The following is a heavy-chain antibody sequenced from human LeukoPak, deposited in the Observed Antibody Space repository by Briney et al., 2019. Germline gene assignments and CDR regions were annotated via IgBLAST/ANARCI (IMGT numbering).Heavy chain of an antibody. J-gene: IGHJ4*02. CDR3: ARDVRIAVADSFDY. CDR1: GFIFRDYY. V-gene: IGHV3-11*06. D-gene: IGHD6-19*01. CDR2: ISSSSSYT. Sequence: GGSLRLSCAASGFIFRDYYMSWIPQGPGKGLERGSYISSSSSYTNYADSVKGRFTISRDNAKNSLYLQMNSLRAEDTAVYYCARDVRIAVADSFDYWGQGTLVTVSS.